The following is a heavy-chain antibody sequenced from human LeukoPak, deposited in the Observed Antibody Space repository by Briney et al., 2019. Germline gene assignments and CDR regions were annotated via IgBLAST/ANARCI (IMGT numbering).Heavy chain of an antibody. CDR2: IYYSGST. D-gene: IGHD6-19*01. V-gene: IGHV4-59*01. Sequence: SETLSLTCTVSGGSISSYYWSWIRQPPGKGLEWIGYIYYSGSTNYNPSLKSRVTISVDTPKNQFSLKLSSVTAADTAVYYCAREAVAGKGPYFDYWGQGTLVTVSS. CDR1: GGSISSYY. J-gene: IGHJ4*02. CDR3: AREAVAGKGPYFDY.